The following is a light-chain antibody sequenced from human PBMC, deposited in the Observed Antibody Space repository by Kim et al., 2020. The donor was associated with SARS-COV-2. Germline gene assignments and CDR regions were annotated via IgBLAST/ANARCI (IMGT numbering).Light chain of an antibody. CDR1: RSDVGGYNY. Sequence: GQSVTISCTGTRSDVGGYNYVSWYQQHPGKAPKLIIYEVSKRPSGVPDRFSGSKSGNTASLTVSGLQAEDEADYYCSSYAGSNNFVFGTGTKVTVL. CDR2: EVS. V-gene: IGLV2-8*01. CDR3: SSYAGSNNFV. J-gene: IGLJ1*01.